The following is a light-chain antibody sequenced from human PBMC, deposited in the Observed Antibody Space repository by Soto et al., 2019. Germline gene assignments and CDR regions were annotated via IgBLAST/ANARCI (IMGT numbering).Light chain of an antibody. CDR3: EKSYTTPRT. CDR1: QSISSW. J-gene: IGKJ1*01. CDR2: DAS. Sequence: DIQITQSPSTLSASVGDRVTITFRASQSISSWLAWYQQKPGKAPKLLIYDASSLQSGVPSKFSGSGSGTDFTLTISSLQPEDSATYYCEKSYTTPRTVGPGTKVDIK. V-gene: IGKV1-39*01.